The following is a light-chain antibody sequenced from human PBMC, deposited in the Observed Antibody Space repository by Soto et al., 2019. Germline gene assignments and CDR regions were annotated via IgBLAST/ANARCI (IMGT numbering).Light chain of an antibody. Sequence: EVVLTQSPGTLSLSPGERTTLSCRASQRISSSYLAWYQQKPGQAPRLLIYAASSRATGIPDRFSGSGSGTDFPLTISRREAEDFALYYCQHNGSPRWTFGQGPKVEIK. J-gene: IGKJ1*01. V-gene: IGKV3-20*01. CDR1: QRISSSY. CDR3: QHNGSPRWT. CDR2: AAS.